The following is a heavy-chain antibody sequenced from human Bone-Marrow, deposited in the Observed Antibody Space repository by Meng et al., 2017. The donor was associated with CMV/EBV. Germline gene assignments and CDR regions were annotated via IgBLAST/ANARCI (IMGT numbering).Heavy chain of an antibody. CDR3: TRHTGDCSGGSCYPDDP. J-gene: IGHJ5*02. Sequence: GESLKISCAASGFTVSGSAMHWVRQASGKGPEWVGRIRSKANSYATAYAASVKGRFTISRDDSKNTAYLQMNSLKTEDTVVYYCTRHTGDCSGGSCYPDDPWGQGTLVTGSS. CDR1: GFTVSGSA. D-gene: IGHD2-15*01. CDR2: IRSKANSYAT. V-gene: IGHV3-73*01.